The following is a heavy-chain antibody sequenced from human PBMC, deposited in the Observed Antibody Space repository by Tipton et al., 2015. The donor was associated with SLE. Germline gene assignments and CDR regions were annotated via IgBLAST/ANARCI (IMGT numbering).Heavy chain of an antibody. D-gene: IGHD2-15*01. V-gene: IGHV4-34*01. J-gene: IGHJ4*02. Sequence: LRLSCAVYGESFSSYYWSWIRQPPGKGLEWIGEINHSGSTNYNPSLKSRVTISVDTSKNQFSLRLSSVTAADTAVYYCARGVAPTLDYWGQRTLVTVSS. CDR3: ARGVAPTLDY. CDR2: INHSGST. CDR1: GESFSSYY.